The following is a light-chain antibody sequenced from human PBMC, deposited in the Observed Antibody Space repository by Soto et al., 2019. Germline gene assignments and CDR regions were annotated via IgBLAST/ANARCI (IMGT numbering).Light chain of an antibody. CDR1: QSVSSSY. Sequence: EIVVTQNTSTLSLSPGERATLSCSASQSVSSSYLAWYQQKPGQAPRLLIYGASSRATGIPDRFSGSGSGTDFTLTISRLEPEDFAVYYCQQYGSSPSITFGQGTLLEI. CDR3: QQYGSSPSIT. V-gene: IGKV3-20*01. J-gene: IGKJ5*01. CDR2: GAS.